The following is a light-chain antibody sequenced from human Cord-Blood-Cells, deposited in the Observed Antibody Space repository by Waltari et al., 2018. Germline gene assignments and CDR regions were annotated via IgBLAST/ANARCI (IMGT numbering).Light chain of an antibody. CDR1: SSNIGAGYD. J-gene: IGLJ1*01. V-gene: IGLV1-40*01. CDR3: QSYDSSLSGSGV. Sequence: QSVLTQPPSVSGAPGPRVTIPCTGSSSNIGAGYDVHWYQQLPGTAPKLLIYGNSNRPSGVPDRFSGSKSGTSASLAITGLQAEDEADYYCQSYDSSLSGSGVFGTGTKVTVL. CDR2: GNS.